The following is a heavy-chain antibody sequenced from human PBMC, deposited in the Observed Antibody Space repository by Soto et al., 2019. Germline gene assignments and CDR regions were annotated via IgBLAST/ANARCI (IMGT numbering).Heavy chain of an antibody. CDR1: DDSISSFY. J-gene: IGHJ6*03. CDR2: ISYSGGT. Sequence: QVQLQESGPGLVKPSETLSLTCTVSDDSISSFYWNWIRQPPGKGLEWIGYISYSGGTNYNPSVKSRVTISLDTSKNQFSLKLSSVTAADTAVYYCARGMDTTMGYYYYYYMAVWGTGTTVTVSS. V-gene: IGHV4-59*01. D-gene: IGHD5-18*01. CDR3: ARGMDTTMGYYYYYYMAV.